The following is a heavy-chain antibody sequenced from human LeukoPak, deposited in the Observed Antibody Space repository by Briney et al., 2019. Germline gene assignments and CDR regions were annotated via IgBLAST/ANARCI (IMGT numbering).Heavy chain of an antibody. CDR3: ARPYGSGSYYKGWFDP. Sequence: PGGSLRLSCAASGFTFSSYSMNWVRQPPGKGLEWIGEINHSGSTNYNPSLKSRVTISVDTSKNQFSLKLSSVTAADTAVYYCARPYGSGSYYKGWFDPWGQGTLVTVSS. CDR2: INHSGST. D-gene: IGHD3-10*01. CDR1: GFTFSSYS. V-gene: IGHV4-34*01. J-gene: IGHJ5*02.